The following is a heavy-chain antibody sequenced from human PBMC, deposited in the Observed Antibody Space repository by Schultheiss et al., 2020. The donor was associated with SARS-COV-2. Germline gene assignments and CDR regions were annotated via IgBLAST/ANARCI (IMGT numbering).Heavy chain of an antibody. CDR2: ISSNGGST. CDR3: VKGGYSSSWIRFDY. J-gene: IGHJ4*02. CDR1: GFTFSSYA. V-gene: IGHV3-64D*06. D-gene: IGHD6-13*01. Sequence: GGSLRLSCAASGFTFSSYAMHWVRQAPGKGLEYVSAISSNGGSTYYADSVKGRFTISRDNSKNTLYLQMSSPRAEDTAVYYCVKGGYSSSWIRFDYWGQGTLVTVSS.